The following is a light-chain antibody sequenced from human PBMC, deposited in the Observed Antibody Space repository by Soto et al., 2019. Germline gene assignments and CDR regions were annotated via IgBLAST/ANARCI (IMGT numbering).Light chain of an antibody. Sequence: QSALTQPASVSGSPGQSITISCTGTSSDVGAYNFVSLYQQHPGKDPKLMIYDVNNRPSGVSNRFSGSKSGNAAYLTISGLQAEDEADYYCSSYTTSTSDVFGTGTKLTVL. CDR3: SSYTTSTSDV. J-gene: IGLJ1*01. V-gene: IGLV2-14*01. CDR1: SSDVGAYNF. CDR2: DVN.